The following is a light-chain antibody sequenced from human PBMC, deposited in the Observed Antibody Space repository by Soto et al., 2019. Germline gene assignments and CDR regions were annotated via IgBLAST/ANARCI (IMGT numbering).Light chain of an antibody. CDR1: QRISSW. CDR3: QQYNIYPWT. Sequence: DIQMTHSPSTLSASVGDRVTITCRASQRISSWLAWYQQKPGKAPKLLIYDASNLESGVPSRFSGSGSGTKITLTTSSMQPDDIATYYCQQYNIYPWTFGQGTKVDIK. CDR2: DAS. J-gene: IGKJ1*01. V-gene: IGKV1-5*01.